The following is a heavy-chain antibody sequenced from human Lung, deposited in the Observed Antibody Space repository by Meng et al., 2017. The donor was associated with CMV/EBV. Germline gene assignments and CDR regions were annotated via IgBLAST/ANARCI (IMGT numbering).Heavy chain of an antibody. D-gene: IGHD3-3*01. CDR3: ARDHVPISGVVPRGFDP. J-gene: IGHJ5*02. CDR1: GGSMNNYF. CDR2: IHSSGST. V-gene: IGHV4-59*01. Sequence: SETLSLXCTVSGGSMNNYFWSWIRQPPGKGLEWIGYIHSSGSTNYSPSLKSRFSISVDRSKNQFSLKLTSVTATDTAVYYYARDHVPISGVVPRGFDPWGQGTPVXVSS.